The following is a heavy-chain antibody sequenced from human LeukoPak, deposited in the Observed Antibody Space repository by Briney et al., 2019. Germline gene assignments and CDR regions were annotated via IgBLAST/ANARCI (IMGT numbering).Heavy chain of an antibody. J-gene: IGHJ4*02. Sequence: GGSLRLSCAASGFTVSSYGMHWVRQAPGKGLEWVAVTSYDGSNKYYADSVKGRFTISRDNSKNTLYLQMNSLRAEDTAVYFCAGGINYLFWSGYYKGYFDLWGRGTLVTVSS. CDR1: GFTVSSYG. V-gene: IGHV3-30*03. D-gene: IGHD3-3*01. CDR2: TSYDGSNK. CDR3: AGGINYLFWSGYYKGYFDL.